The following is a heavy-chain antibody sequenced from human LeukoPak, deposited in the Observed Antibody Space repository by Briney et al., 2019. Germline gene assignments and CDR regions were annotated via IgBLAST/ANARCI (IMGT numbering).Heavy chain of an antibody. CDR1: GGSFSGYF. CDR3: ARGAPEVLEWLLSTHDTFVI. V-gene: IGHV4-34*01. Sequence: SETLSPTCAVYGGSFSGYFWNGIRPPPGKGLEWIGEISHSGSTNYNPSLKSRVTISVDTSKNQFSLKLSSLTAADTAGYYCARGAPEVLEWLLSTHDTFVIWGQGTMGTVSS. D-gene: IGHD3-3*01. CDR2: ISHSGST. J-gene: IGHJ3*02.